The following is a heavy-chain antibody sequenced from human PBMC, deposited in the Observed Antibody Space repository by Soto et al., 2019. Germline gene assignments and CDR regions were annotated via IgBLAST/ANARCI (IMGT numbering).Heavy chain of an antibody. D-gene: IGHD2-21*02. J-gene: IGHJ4*01. Sequence: QVQLVQSGAEEKKPGASVKVSCKASGYTFTSYAMHWVRQAPGQRLEWMGWINAGNGNTKYSQKFQGRVTITRDTSASTAYMKLSSLRSEDTAVYYCARAWVVVTGPDYGGQGALGTVSS. V-gene: IGHV1-3*05. CDR2: INAGNGNT. CDR1: GYTFTSYA. CDR3: ARAWVVVTGPDY.